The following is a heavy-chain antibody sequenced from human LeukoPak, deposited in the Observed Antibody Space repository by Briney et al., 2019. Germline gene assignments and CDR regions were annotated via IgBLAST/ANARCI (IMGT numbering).Heavy chain of an antibody. D-gene: IGHD2-2*01. CDR1: GFTFSSYA. CDR2: ISYDGSNK. Sequence: GGSQRLSCAASGFTFSSYAMHWVRQAPGKGLEWVAVISYDGSNKYYADSVKGRFTISRDNSKNTLYLQMNSLRAEDTAVYYCARQYQLLSAIFDYWGQGTLVTVSS. CDR3: ARQYQLLSAIFDY. V-gene: IGHV3-30*01. J-gene: IGHJ4*02.